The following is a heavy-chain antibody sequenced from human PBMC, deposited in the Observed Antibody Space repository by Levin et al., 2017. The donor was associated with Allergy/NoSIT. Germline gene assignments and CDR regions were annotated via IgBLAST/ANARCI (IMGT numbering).Heavy chain of an antibody. J-gene: IGHJ3*02. Sequence: GESLKISCAASGLTFSSYWMSWVRQAPGKGLEWVANIKQDGSEKFYVDSVKGRFIISRDNAKNLLYLQMNTVRAEDTAVYYCARDPCESGGYGAFDIWGQGTMVSVSS. V-gene: IGHV3-7*01. CDR2: IKQDGSEK. D-gene: IGHD3-22*01. CDR3: ARDPCESGGYGAFDI. CDR1: GLTFSSYW.